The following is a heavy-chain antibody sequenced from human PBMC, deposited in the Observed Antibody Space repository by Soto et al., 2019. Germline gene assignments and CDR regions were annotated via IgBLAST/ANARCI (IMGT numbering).Heavy chain of an antibody. CDR3: AKAISGYIAPFDH. Sequence: GGSLRLSCTASGFTFSSYAMNWVRQAPGKGLEWVSVISGSGSSTYYADSVKGRFTISRDNSKNTLYVQMNSLRAEDTGVYYCAKAISGYIAPFDHWGQGTRVTVSS. V-gene: IGHV3-23*01. CDR2: ISGSGSST. J-gene: IGHJ4*02. CDR1: GFTFSSYA. D-gene: IGHD3-22*01.